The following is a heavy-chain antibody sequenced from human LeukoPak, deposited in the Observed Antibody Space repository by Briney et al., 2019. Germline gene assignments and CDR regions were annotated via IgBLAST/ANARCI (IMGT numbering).Heavy chain of an antibody. CDR1: GGSFSGYY. D-gene: IGHD2-2*01. CDR2: INHSGST. Sequence: SETLSLTCAVYGGSFSGYYWSWIRQPPGKGLEWFGEINHSGSTNYNPSLKSRVTISVDTSKNQFSLKLSSVTAADTAVYFCARSSEGRDIVVVPTARDDVFDIWGQGTMVTVSS. V-gene: IGHV4-34*01. CDR3: ARSSEGRDIVVVPTARDDVFDI. J-gene: IGHJ3*02.